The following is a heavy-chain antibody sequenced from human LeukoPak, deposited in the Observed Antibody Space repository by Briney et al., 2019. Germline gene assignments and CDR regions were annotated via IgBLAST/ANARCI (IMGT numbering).Heavy chain of an antibody. CDR2: ISSSSSYI. J-gene: IGHJ4*02. V-gene: IGHV3-21*01. CDR3: ARDGLTYYYDSSGAIYYFDY. CDR1: GFTFSNYN. D-gene: IGHD3-22*01. Sequence: PGGSLRLSCAASGFTFSNYNMNWVRQAPGKGLEWVSSISSSSSYIYYADSVKGRFTISRDNAKNSLYLQMNSLRAEDTAVYYCARDGLTYYYDSSGAIYYFDYWGQGTLVTVSS.